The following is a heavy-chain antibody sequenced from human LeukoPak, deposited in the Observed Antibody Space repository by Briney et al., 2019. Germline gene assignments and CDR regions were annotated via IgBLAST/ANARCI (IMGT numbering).Heavy chain of an antibody. CDR2: IDWDDDK. D-gene: IGHD5-18*01. Sequence: VSGPTLVNPTQTLTLTCTFSGFSPSTSGMCVSWIRQPPGKALEWLALIDWDDDKYYSTSLKTRLTISKDTSKNQVVLTMTNMDPVDTATYYCARIRGYSYGVDDAFGIWGQGTMVTVSS. CDR1: GFSPSTSGMC. CDR3: ARIRGYSYGVDDAFGI. V-gene: IGHV2-70*01. J-gene: IGHJ3*02.